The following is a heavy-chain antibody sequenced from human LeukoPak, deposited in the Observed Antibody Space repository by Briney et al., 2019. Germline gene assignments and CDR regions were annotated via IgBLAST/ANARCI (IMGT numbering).Heavy chain of an antibody. D-gene: IGHD3-3*01. CDR2: ISSSSSTI. J-gene: IGHJ5*02. CDR1: GFTFSSYS. V-gene: IGHV3-48*01. CDR3: AREGYYDFWSGYPSGYWFDP. Sequence: GGSLRLSCAASGFTFSSYSMNWVRQAPGKGLEWVSYISSSSSTIYYADSVKGRFTISRDNAKNSLYLQMNSLRAEDTAVYYCAREGYYDFWSGYPSGYWFDPWGQGTLVTVSS.